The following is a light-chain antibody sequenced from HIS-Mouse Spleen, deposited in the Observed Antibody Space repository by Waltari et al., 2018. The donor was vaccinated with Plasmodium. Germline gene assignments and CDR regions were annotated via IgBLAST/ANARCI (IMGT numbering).Light chain of an antibody. J-gene: IGKJ1*01. CDR1: QSISSW. V-gene: IGKV1-5*03. Sequence: DIQMTQSPSTLSASVGDRVTITCRASQSISSWLAWYQQKPGKAPKLLIYEASSLESGFPSRFSGSGSGTEFTLTISSLQPDDFATCYCQQYNSYSWTFGQGTKVEIK. CDR2: EAS. CDR3: QQYNSYSWT.